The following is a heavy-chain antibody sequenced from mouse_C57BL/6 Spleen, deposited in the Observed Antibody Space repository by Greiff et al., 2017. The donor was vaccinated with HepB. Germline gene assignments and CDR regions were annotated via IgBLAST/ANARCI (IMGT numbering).Heavy chain of an antibody. CDR2: IWGDGST. D-gene: IGHD1-1*01. V-gene: IGHV2-3*01. J-gene: IGHJ3*01. CDR3: AKATARDYGSSPAWFAY. Sequence: VQLVESGPGLVAPSQSLSITCTVSGFSLTSYGVSWVRQPPGKGLEWLGVIWGDGSTNYHSALISRLSISKDNSKSQVFLKLNSLQTDDTATYYCAKATARDYGSSPAWFAYWGQGTLVTVSA. CDR1: GFSLTSYG.